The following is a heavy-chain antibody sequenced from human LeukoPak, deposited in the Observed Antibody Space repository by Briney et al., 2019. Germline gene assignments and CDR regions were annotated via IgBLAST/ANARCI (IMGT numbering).Heavy chain of an antibody. CDR3: ARAGSSGWSYYYYGMDV. CDR1: GYTFTSYD. CDR2: MNPNSGNT. D-gene: IGHD6-19*01. Sequence: ASVKVSCKASGYTFTSYDINWVRQATGQGLEWMGWMNPNSGNTGYAQKFQGRVTMTRNTSISTAHMELSSLRSEDTAVYYCARAGSSGWSYYYYGMDVWGQGTTVTVPS. V-gene: IGHV1-8*01. J-gene: IGHJ6*02.